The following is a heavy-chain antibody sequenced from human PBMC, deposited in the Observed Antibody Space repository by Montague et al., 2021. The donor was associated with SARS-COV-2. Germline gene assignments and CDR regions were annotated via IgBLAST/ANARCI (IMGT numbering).Heavy chain of an antibody. D-gene: IGHD3-9*01. CDR2: IDWDDDK. V-gene: IGHV2-70*01. J-gene: IGHJ4*02. Sequence: PPLAKPTQTLTLTCTFSGFSLSTSGMCVSWIRQPPGKALEWLALIDWDDDKYYSTSLKTRLTISKDTSKNQVVLTMTNMDPVDTATYYCARIRDYDIWTGSYAGCDYRGQGTLVTVSS. CDR3: ARIRDYDIWTGSYAGCDY. CDR1: GFSLSTSGMC.